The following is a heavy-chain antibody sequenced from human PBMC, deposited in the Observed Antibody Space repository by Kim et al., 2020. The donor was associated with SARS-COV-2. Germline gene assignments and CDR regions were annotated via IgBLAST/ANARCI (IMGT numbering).Heavy chain of an antibody. V-gene: IGHV3-7*01. D-gene: IGHD1-26*01. CDR3: ARGPGSPVFDP. CDR1: GFTFSNYW. J-gene: IGHJ5*02. Sequence: GGSLRLSCAASGFTFSNYWMTWVRQTPGKGLEWVASIKHDGSGQYYVDSLKGRFTISRDNAKNSLYLQMNSLRAEDTALYHCARGPGSPVFDPWGQGTLV. CDR2: IKHDGSGQ.